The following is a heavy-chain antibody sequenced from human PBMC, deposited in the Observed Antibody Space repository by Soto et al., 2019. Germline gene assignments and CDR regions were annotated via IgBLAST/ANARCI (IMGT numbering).Heavy chain of an antibody. CDR3: AKDPTPLDSSEYYYGIDS. Sequence: HPGGSLRLSCAASGFTFSSYGMHWVRQAPGKGLEWVAVISYDGSNKYYADSVKGRFTISRDNSKNTLYLQMNSLRAEDTAVYYCAKDPTPLDSSEYYYGIDSRRQETTVTISS. CDR1: GFTFSSYG. J-gene: IGHJ6*02. D-gene: IGHD6-25*01. CDR2: ISYDGSNK. V-gene: IGHV3-30*18.